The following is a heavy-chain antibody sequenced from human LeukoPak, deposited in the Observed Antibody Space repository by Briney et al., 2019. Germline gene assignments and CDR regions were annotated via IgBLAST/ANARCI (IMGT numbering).Heavy chain of an antibody. D-gene: IGHD6-19*01. CDR1: GYSFTSHW. Sequence: GESLKISCKTSGYSFTSHWIGWVRQMPGKGLEWMGIIYPDDSDARYNPSFQGQVTISADKSVSTAYLQWGSLKASDTAMYYCARASSGWYFDYWGQGTLVTVSS. J-gene: IGHJ4*02. CDR3: ARASSGWYFDY. V-gene: IGHV5-51*01. CDR2: IYPDDSDA.